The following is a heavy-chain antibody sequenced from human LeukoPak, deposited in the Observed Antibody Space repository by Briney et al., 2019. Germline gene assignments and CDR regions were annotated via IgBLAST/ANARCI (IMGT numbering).Heavy chain of an antibody. D-gene: IGHD6-19*01. V-gene: IGHV3-30*18. CDR3: AKDILVSVAVAGD. CDR1: GFTFSSYG. J-gene: IGHJ4*02. CDR2: ISYDGSNK. Sequence: GGSLRLSCAASGFTFSSYGMHWVRQAPGKGLEWVAVISYDGSNKYYADSVKGRFTISRDNSKNTLYLQMNSLRAEDTAVYYCAKDILVSVAVAGDWGQGTLVTVSS.